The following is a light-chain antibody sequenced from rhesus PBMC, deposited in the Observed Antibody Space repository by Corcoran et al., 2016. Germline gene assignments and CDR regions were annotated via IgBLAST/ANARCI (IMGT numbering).Light chain of an antibody. V-gene: IGKV1-18*01. CDR3: QQGYNIPRT. CDR1: QGIRNW. Sequence: DIQMTQSPSSLSASVGDKVTITCRASQGIRNWLAWYQQKLGKAPKFLIYKASSLQSGVPSRCSGSGSGTDYTLTINSLQPEDCATYYCQQGYNIPRTFVRGTEVEIK. J-gene: IGKJ1*01. CDR2: KAS.